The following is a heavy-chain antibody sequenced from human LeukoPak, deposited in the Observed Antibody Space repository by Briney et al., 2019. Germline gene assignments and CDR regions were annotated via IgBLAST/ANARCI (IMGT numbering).Heavy chain of an antibody. D-gene: IGHD2-15*01. V-gene: IGHV1-24*01. CDR2: FDPEDGET. CDR3: ATDSPGQYCSGGSCHGRFDY. Sequence: ASVKVSCKVSGYTLTELSMHWVRQAPGKGLEWMGGFDPEDGETIYAQKFQGRVTMTEDTSTDTAYMELSSLRSEDTAVYYCATDSPGQYCSGGSCHGRFDYWGQGTLVTVSS. CDR1: GYTLTELS. J-gene: IGHJ4*02.